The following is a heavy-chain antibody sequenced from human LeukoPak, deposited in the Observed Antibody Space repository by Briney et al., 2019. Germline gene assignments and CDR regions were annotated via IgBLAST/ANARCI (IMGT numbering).Heavy chain of an antibody. Sequence: ASVKVSCKASGGTFSSYAISWVRQAPGQGLERMGWMNPNSGNTGYAQKFQGRVTITRNTSISTAYMELSSLRSEDTAVYYCARGRLRADSSRYDYWAREPWSPSPQ. J-gene: IGHJ4*02. CDR3: ARGRLRADSSRYDY. CDR2: MNPNSGNT. D-gene: IGHD3-22*01. V-gene: IGHV1-8*03. CDR1: GGTFSSYA.